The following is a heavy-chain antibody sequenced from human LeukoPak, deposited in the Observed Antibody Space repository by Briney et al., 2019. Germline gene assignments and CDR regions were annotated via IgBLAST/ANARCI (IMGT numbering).Heavy chain of an antibody. CDR3: ARWYSSGWAFDY. CDR2: IHYSGST. V-gene: IGHV4-61*08. D-gene: IGHD6-19*01. CDR1: GGSISSGDYY. J-gene: IGHJ4*02. Sequence: PSETLSLTCTVSGGSISSGDYYWNWIRQPPGKGLEWIGYIHYSGSTKYNPSLKSRVTISVDTSKNQFSLKLSSVTAADTAVYYCARWYSSGWAFDYWGQGTLVTVSS.